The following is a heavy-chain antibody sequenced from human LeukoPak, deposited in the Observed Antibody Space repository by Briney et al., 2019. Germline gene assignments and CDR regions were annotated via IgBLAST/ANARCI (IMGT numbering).Heavy chain of an antibody. D-gene: IGHD2-2*01. J-gene: IGHJ4*02. Sequence: GGSLRLSCAASGFTFSPYSMNWVRQAPGKGLDWVSYISSSGTLLYYADSVKGRFTVLRDNARNLLFLQMDSLRVEDTAVYYCARDPGVPAAPLDYWGRGTLVTVSS. CDR2: ISSSGTLL. CDR3: ARDPGVPAAPLDY. CDR1: GFTFSPYS. V-gene: IGHV3-21*01.